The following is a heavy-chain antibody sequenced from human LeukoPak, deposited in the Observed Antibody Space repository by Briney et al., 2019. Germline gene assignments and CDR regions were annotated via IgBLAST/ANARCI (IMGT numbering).Heavy chain of an antibody. CDR1: GFTFSSYW. J-gene: IGHJ4*02. V-gene: IGHV3-7*03. D-gene: IGHD3-16*02. CDR2: IKQDGSEK. CDR3: ARDSDVWGSYRYLFDY. Sequence: GGSLRLSCAASGFTFSSYWMSWVRQAPGKGLEWVANIKQDGSEKYYVDSVKGRFTISRDNAKNSLYLQMNSLRAEETAVYYCARDSDVWGSYRYLFDYWGQGTLVTVSS.